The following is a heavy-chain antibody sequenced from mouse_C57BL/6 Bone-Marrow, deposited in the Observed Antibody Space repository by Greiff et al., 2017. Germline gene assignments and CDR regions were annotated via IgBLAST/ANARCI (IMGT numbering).Heavy chain of an antibody. CDR3: ARSRHWDGYFDV. CDR1: GYTFTDYW. D-gene: IGHD4-1*01. CDR2: IYPGGGNT. Sequence: QVQLQQSGAELVRPGASVKLSCKASGYTFTDYWIDWVKQRPGHGLEWIGDIYPGGGNTNYNEKFKGKATLTADKSSSTAYMQLSSLTSEDSAIYYCARSRHWDGYFDVWGTGTTVTVSS. J-gene: IGHJ1*03. V-gene: IGHV1-63*01.